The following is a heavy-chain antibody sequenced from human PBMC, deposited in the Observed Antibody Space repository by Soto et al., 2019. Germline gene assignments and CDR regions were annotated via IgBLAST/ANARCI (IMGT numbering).Heavy chain of an antibody. CDR3: STGYYDITRPFDS. CDR2: IRTQPAGGKA. D-gene: IGHD3-9*01. CDR1: GFSFASVY. J-gene: IGHJ4*02. Sequence: EVQLVESGGGLVKPGGSLRLSCAASGFSFASVYMNWVRQAPGQGLEWVGRIRTQPAGGKADYAASVKGRFTISRDDSTPTMYMQMRPLKTEDTAVYYCSTGYYDITRPFDSWGQGTLFSVS. V-gene: IGHV3-15*07.